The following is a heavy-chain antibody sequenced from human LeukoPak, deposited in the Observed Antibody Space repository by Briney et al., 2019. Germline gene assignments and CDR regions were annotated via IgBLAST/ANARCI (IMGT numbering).Heavy chain of an antibody. J-gene: IGHJ4*02. CDR1: GGSFSGYY. V-gene: IGHV4-39*01. Sequence: SETLSLTCAVYGGSFSGYYWGWIRQPPGKGLEWIGSIYYSGSTYYNPSLKSRVTISVDTSKNQFSLKLSSVTAADTAVYYCARRGAYYYDSSGYYWVYWGQGTLVTVSS. CDR3: ARRGAYYYDSSGYYWVY. CDR2: IYYSGST. D-gene: IGHD3-22*01.